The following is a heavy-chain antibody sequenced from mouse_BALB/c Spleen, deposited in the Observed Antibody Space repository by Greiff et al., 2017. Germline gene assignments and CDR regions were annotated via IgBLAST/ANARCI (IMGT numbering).Heavy chain of an antibody. CDR3: ARDNGISTGYYGY. J-gene: IGHJ2*01. V-gene: IGHV7-3*02. D-gene: IGHD2-3*01. CDR1: GFTFTDYY. CDR2: IRNKANGYTT. Sequence: EVKLEESGGGLVQPGGSLRLSCATSGFTFTDYYMSWVRQPPGKALEWLGFIRNKANGYTTEYSASVKGRFTISRDNSQSILYLQMNTLRAEDSATYYCARDNGISTGYYGYWGQGTTLTVSS.